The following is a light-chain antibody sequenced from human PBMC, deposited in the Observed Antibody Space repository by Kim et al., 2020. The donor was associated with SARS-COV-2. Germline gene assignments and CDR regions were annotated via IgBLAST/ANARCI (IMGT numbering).Light chain of an antibody. CDR3: QAWNSSSVV. Sequence: VAPRETATIPGAGDRVGDKYACWYQQKPGQAPVLVIYQDSKRPSGIPERCSGSNSGNTATLTISGTQAMDEADYYCQAWNSSSVVFGGGTQLTVL. CDR1: RVGDKY. CDR2: QDS. J-gene: IGLJ2*01. V-gene: IGLV3-1*01.